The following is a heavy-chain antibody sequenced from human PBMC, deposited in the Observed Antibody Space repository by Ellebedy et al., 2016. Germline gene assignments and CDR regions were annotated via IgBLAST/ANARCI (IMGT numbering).Heavy chain of an antibody. CDR3: ARAQYSSDCYWAFDI. J-gene: IGHJ3*02. CDR1: GGIFSNFA. CDR2: MMPIFGAA. Sequence: SVKVSCXASGGIFSNFAITWVRQAPGQGLEWVGGMMPIFGAANYAQKFQGRVTIIADESTSTSYMELSSLTSEDTAVYYCARAQYSSDCYWAFDIWGQGTMVTVSS. V-gene: IGHV1-69*13. D-gene: IGHD6-19*01.